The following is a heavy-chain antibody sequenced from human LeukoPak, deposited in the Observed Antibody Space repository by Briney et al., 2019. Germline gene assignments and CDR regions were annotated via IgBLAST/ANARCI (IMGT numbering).Heavy chain of an antibody. CDR3: MRDYMGWFDP. CDR1: GFSLSNFQ. V-gene: IGHV3-30-3*01. Sequence: PGRSLRLSCVASGFSLSNFQMYWVRQAPGKGLEWVSIISLDGSTEFYADSVKGRFTISRDTALNTMHLEMNNLRIEDTAVYYCMRDYMGWFDPWGQGSLVTVSS. D-gene: IGHD3-10*01. J-gene: IGHJ5*02. CDR2: ISLDGSTE.